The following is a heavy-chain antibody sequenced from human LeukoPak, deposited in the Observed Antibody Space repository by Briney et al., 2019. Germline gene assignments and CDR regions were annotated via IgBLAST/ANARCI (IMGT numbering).Heavy chain of an antibody. CDR3: AKRGVVIRVFLVGFHKEAYYFDS. V-gene: IGHV3-23*01. CDR2: ISDSGGRT. J-gene: IGHJ4*02. Sequence: GGSLRLSCAVSGITLRNYGMSWVRQSPGKGLEWVAGISDSGGRTNYADSVKGRLTISRDNPKNTLYLQMNSLRAEDTAVYFCAKRGVVIRVFLVGFHKEAYYFDSWGQGALVTVSS. CDR1: GITLRNYG. D-gene: IGHD3-10*01.